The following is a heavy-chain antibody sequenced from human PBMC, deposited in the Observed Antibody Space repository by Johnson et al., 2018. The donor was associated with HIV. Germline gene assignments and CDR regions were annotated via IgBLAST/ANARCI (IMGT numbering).Heavy chain of an antibody. CDR2: IYSGGST. CDR3: AKDRGTGIARDAFDM. Sequence: VQLVESGGGLVKPGGSLRLSCAASGFTVSSNYMSWVRQAPGKGLEWVSAIYSGGSTYYTDSVKGRFPVSRDSSKNKLYRQMNSLTAEDTALYHCAKDRGTGIARDAFDMWGQGTMVTV. V-gene: IGHV3-53*01. D-gene: IGHD6-13*01. CDR1: GFTVSSNY. J-gene: IGHJ3*02.